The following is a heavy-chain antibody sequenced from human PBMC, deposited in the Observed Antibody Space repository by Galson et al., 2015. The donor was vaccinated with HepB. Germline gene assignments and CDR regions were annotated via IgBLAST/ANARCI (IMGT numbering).Heavy chain of an antibody. CDR2: FSGYDAST. CDR1: GYSFSNYG. J-gene: IGHJ6*02. D-gene: IGHD1-1*01. V-gene: IGHV1-18*01. Sequence: SVKVSCKASGYSFSNYGLSWIRQAPGPGLEWMGWFSGYDASTNYAPRFQGRVTMTAGASTGTAYLELRNLRSDDTAVYYCARDSRLELRLNNYFSYGMDVWGQGSAVLVSS. CDR3: ARDSRLELRLNNYFSYGMDV.